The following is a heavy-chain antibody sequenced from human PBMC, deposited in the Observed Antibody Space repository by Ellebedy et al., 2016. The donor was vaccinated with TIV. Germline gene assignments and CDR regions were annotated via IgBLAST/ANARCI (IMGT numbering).Heavy chain of an antibody. CDR2: IKSDGGST. Sequence: GGSLRLXXAASGFTFSIYWMHWVRQAPGKGLVWVSHIKSDGGSTIYADSVKGRFTISRDNAKNTLYLQMNSLRAEDTAVYYCASGFTHYGAFDIWGQGTMVTFSS. CDR3: ASGFTHYGAFDI. D-gene: IGHD3-16*01. CDR1: GFTFSIYW. J-gene: IGHJ3*02. V-gene: IGHV3-74*01.